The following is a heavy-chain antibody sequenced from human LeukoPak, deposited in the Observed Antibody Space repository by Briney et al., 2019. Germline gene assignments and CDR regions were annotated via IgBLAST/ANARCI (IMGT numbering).Heavy chain of an antibody. J-gene: IGHJ6*02. CDR1: GGSIRSYY. CDR2: IYYSGST. Sequence: SETLSLTCTVSGGSIRSYYWSWIRHPPGKGLEWIGYIYYSGSTNYNPSLKSRVTISVDTSKNQFSLKLSSVTAADTAVYYCARGKTAYNYYYGMDVWGQGTTVTVSS. CDR3: ARGKTAYNYYYGMDV. D-gene: IGHD3-16*01. V-gene: IGHV4-59*08.